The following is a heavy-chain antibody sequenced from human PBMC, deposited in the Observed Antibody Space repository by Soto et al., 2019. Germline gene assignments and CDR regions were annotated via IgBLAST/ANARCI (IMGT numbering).Heavy chain of an antibody. J-gene: IGHJ4*02. CDR2: INSDGSST. D-gene: IGHD3-3*01. V-gene: IGHV3-74*01. CDR3: ARGDYDFWSGYSDFDY. CDR1: GFTFSSYW. Sequence: EVQLVESGGGLVQPGGSLRLSCAASGFTFSSYWMHWVRQAPGKGLVWVSRINSDGSSTSYADSVKGRFTISRDNAKNTLYLQMNSLRAEDTAVYYCARGDYDFWSGYSDFDYWGQGTLVTVSS.